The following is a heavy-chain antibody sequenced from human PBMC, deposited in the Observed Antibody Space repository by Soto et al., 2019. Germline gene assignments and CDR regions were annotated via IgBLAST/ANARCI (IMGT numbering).Heavy chain of an antibody. CDR2: IYWDDDK. CDR3: AHRISTPYYYYGMDV. CDR1: GFSLSTSGVG. V-gene: IGHV2-5*02. J-gene: IGHJ6*02. Sequence: QITLKESGPTLVKPTQTLTLTCTFSGFSLSTSGVGVGSIRQPPGKALEWLALIYWDDDKRYSPSLKSRLSITKDTSKNQVVLTMTNMDPVDSATYYCAHRISTPYYYYGMDVWGQGTTVTVSS.